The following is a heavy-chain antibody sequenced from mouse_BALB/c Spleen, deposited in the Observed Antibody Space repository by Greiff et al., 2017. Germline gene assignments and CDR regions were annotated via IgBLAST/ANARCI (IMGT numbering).Heavy chain of an antibody. Sequence: QVQLKQSGAELVRPGTSVKVSCKASGYAFTNYLIEWVKQRPGQGLEWIGVINPGSGGTNYNEKFKGKATLTADKSSSTAYMQLSSLTSDDSAVYFCARGEAYVNFDYWGQGTTLTVSS. D-gene: IGHD1-1*01. CDR3: ARGEAYVNFDY. J-gene: IGHJ2*01. CDR1: GYAFTNYL. V-gene: IGHV1-54*01. CDR2: INPGSGGT.